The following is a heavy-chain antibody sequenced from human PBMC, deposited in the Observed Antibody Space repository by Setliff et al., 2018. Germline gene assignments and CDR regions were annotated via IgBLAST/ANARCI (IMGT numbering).Heavy chain of an antibody. CDR3: AGGSGYVWGNGGI. CDR1: GGSFSDYY. Sequence: PSETLSLTCAVSGGSFSDYYWCWIRQPPGKGLEWIGEISHIGNTIYNPSLKSRVTISVDASKKQFSLKLYSATAADTAVNFCAGGSGYVWGNGGIWGQGALVTVSS. J-gene: IGHJ4*02. D-gene: IGHD3-16*01. V-gene: IGHV4-34*01. CDR2: ISHIGNT.